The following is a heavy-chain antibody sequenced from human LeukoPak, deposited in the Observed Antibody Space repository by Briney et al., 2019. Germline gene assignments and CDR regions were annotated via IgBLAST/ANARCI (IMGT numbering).Heavy chain of an antibody. J-gene: IGHJ4*02. V-gene: IGHV3-7*01. D-gene: IGHD2-21*01. CDR2: IKEDGSQK. CDR3: AEGGSYSDY. CDR1: GFSFTTHW. Sequence: GGSLRLSCAASGFSFTTHWMTWVRQAPGKGLEWVANIKEDGSQKHYVDSVKGRFTISRDNAKNSLYLQMDSLRAEDTAVYYCAEGGSYSDYWGQGTPVTVSS.